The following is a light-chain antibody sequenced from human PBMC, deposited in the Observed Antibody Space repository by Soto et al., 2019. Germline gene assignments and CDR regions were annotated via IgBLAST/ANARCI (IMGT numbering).Light chain of an antibody. Sequence: DIVMTQSPESLAVSLGERATINCKASQSILYITDNKNYLAWYQQKAGQPPKLLISWASTRDSGVPDRFTGSGSGTDFTLTISSLQAEDVAVDFCQQYYTSPLTFGGGTKVEIK. V-gene: IGKV4-1*01. J-gene: IGKJ4*01. CDR1: QSILYITDNKNY. CDR2: WAS. CDR3: QQYYTSPLT.